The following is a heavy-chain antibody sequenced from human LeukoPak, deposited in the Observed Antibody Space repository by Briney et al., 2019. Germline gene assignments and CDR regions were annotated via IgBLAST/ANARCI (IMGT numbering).Heavy chain of an antibody. CDR1: GFTFSTPA. CDR2: ISESGGST. CDR3: AKGSF. V-gene: IGHV3-23*01. J-gene: IGHJ4*02. Sequence: GGSLRLSCVVSGFTFSTPATSWVRQAPGKGLEWVSGISESGGSTYYADSVKGRFTSSRDNSKNTLYLQMNNLRAEDTAAYYCAKGSFWGQGTLVTVSS. D-gene: IGHD3-10*01.